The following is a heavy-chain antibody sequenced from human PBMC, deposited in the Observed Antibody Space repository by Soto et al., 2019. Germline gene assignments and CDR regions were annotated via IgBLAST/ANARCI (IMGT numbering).Heavy chain of an antibody. J-gene: IGHJ3*02. CDR2: IYSGGST. CDR3: ARGSGGDPRFDAFDI. CDR1: GFTVSSNY. D-gene: IGHD2-21*02. Sequence: EVQLVESGGGLVQPGGSLRLSCAASGFTVSSNYMTWVRQAPGKGLEWVSVIYSGGSTYYADSVKGRFTISRDNSKNTLFIQMSSLRAEDTAVYYCARGSGGDPRFDAFDIWGQGTMVTVSS. V-gene: IGHV3-66*01.